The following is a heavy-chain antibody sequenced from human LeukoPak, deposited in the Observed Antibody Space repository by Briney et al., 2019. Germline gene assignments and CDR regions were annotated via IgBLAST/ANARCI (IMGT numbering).Heavy chain of an antibody. CDR3: AKESGYYSFDY. J-gene: IGHJ4*02. CDR2: IWYDGSSK. CDR1: GFTFSSYG. D-gene: IGHD3-3*01. V-gene: IGHV3-33*06. Sequence: GGSLRLSCAASGFTFSSYGMHWVRQAPGKGLEWVAVIWYDGSSKYYADSVKGRFTISRDNSKNTLYLQMNSLRAEDTAVYYCAKESGYYSFDYWGQGTLVTVSS.